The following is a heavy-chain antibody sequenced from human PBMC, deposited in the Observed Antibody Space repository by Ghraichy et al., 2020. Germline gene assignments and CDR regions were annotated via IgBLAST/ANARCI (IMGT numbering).Heavy chain of an antibody. CDR1: GFTFSSYA. D-gene: IGHD1-26*01. CDR3: AKSSGSYYLSYYYMDV. CDR2: ISGSGGST. Sequence: GESLNISCAASGFTFSSYAMSWVRQAPGKGLEWVSAISGSGGSTYYADSVKGRFTISRDNSKNTLYLQMNSLRAEDTAVYYCAKSSGSYYLSYYYMDVWGKGTTVTVSS. J-gene: IGHJ6*03. V-gene: IGHV3-23*01.